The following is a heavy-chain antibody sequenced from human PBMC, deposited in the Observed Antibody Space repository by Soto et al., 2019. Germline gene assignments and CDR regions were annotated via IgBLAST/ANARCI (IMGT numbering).Heavy chain of an antibody. CDR2: ISGYDGRT. J-gene: IGHJ5*02. CDR1: GYTFTRYG. CDR3: ARGSDWFDP. Sequence: ASVKVSCKTSGYTFTRYGISWVRQAPGQGLEWMGWISGYDGRTNFAQKVQDRVTMTTDTSTSTVYMELRSLSSDDTAVYYCARGSDWFDPWGQGTLVTV. V-gene: IGHV1-18*01.